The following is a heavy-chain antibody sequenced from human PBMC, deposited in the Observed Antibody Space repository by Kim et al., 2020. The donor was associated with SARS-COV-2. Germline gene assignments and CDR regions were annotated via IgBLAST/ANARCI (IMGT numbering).Heavy chain of an antibody. J-gene: IGHJ4*01. CDR3: ARGNYYGSGRYRKYFDY. Sequence: SETLSLTCAVYGGSFSGYYWSWIRQPPGKGLEWIGEINNSGSTNYNPSLKSRVTISVDTSKNQFSLKLSSVTAADTAVYYCARGNYYGSGRYRKYFDYWG. CDR1: GGSFSGYY. D-gene: IGHD3-10*01. V-gene: IGHV4-34*01. CDR2: INNSGST.